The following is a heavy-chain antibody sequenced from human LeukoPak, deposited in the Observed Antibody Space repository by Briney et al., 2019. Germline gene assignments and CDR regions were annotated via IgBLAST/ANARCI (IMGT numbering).Heavy chain of an antibody. CDR3: AREYYDFWSGYHDY. CDR1: GNSIRSYS. J-gene: IGHJ4*02. D-gene: IGHD3-3*01. Sequence: GSLRLSCVVSGNSIRSYSMNWVRQAPGKGLEWVSYISSSSSTIYYADSVKGRFTISRDNAKNSLYLQMNSLRAEDTAVYYCAREYYDFWSGYHDYWGQGTLVTVSS. V-gene: IGHV3-48*01. CDR2: ISSSSSTI.